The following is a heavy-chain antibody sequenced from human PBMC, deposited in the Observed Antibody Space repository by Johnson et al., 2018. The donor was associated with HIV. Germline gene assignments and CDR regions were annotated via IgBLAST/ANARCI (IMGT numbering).Heavy chain of an antibody. CDR3: ARSGRGTLTTVPDAFDI. CDR1: GFTFSSYW. Sequence: VQLVESGGGLVQPGGSLRLSCAASGFTFSSYWMSWVRQAPGKGLEWVANIKQDGSEKYYVDSVKGRFTISRDNAKNSLYLQMNSLRAGDTAVYYCARSGRGTLTTVPDAFDIWGQGTMVTVSS. V-gene: IGHV3-7*01. D-gene: IGHD4-17*01. CDR2: IKQDGSEK. J-gene: IGHJ3*02.